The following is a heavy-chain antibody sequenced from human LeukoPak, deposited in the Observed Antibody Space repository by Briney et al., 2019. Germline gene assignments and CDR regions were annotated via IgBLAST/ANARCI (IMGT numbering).Heavy chain of an antibody. CDR3: ARDSATAMTFDY. J-gene: IGHJ4*02. CDR1: GFTVSSNY. D-gene: IGHD2-2*01. Sequence: GGSLRLSCAASGFTVSSNYMSWVRQAPGKGLEWVSVIYSGGSTYYADSVKGRFTISRDNSENTLYLQMNSLRAEDTAVYYCARDSATAMTFDYWGQGTLVTVSS. V-gene: IGHV3-53*01. CDR2: IYSGGST.